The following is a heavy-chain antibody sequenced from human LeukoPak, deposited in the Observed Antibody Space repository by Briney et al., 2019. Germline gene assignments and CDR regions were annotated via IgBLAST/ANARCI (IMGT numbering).Heavy chain of an antibody. CDR1: GGSISSSSYY. Sequence: SETLSLTCTVSGGSISSSSYYWGWIRRPPGKGLEWIGEINHSGSTNYNPSLKSRVTISVDTSKNQFSLKLSSVTAADTAVYYCASLYGSGSYRNYYYYYMDVWGKGTTVTISS. CDR2: INHSGST. CDR3: ASLYGSGSYRNYYYYYMDV. D-gene: IGHD3-10*01. V-gene: IGHV4-39*07. J-gene: IGHJ6*03.